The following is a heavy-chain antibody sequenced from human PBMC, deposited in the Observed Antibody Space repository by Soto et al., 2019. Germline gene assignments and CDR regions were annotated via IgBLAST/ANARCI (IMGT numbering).Heavy chain of an antibody. D-gene: IGHD6-25*01. CDR1: GPSGSYV. V-gene: IGHV1-69*01. J-gene: IGHJ4*02. Sequence: QVQVVQSGAEVKKPGSSVKVSCKAGGPSGSYVISWVRQAPGQGLEWMGGIIPIFGKTNYAQRFQGRVTITADESTMTVFLALSSLKPDDKAVYFCSRHPSVAAAGHYWGQVTLVTVSP. CDR3: SRHPSVAAAGHY. CDR2: IIPIFGKT.